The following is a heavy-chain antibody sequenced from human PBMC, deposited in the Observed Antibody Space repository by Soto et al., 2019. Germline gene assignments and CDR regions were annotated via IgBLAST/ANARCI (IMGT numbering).Heavy chain of an antibody. CDR2: ISSSSSYI. CDR3: ARASIGDYGIFDY. J-gene: IGHJ4*02. V-gene: IGHV3-21*01. CDR1: GFTFSSYS. Sequence: GGSLRLSCAASGFTFSSYSMNWVRQAPGKGLEWVSSISSSSSYIYYADSVKGRFTISRDNAKNSLYLQMNSLRAEDTAVYYCARASIGDYGIFDYWGQGTLVTVSS. D-gene: IGHD4-17*01.